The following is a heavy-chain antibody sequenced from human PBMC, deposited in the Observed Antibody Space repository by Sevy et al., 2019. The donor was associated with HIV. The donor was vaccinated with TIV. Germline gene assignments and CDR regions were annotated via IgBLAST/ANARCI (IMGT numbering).Heavy chain of an antibody. CDR1: GYTFSNYG. V-gene: IGHV1-18*01. CDR3: ARGISVAPTTGVWFDP. D-gene: IGHD1-26*01. Sequence: ASVKVSCKASGYTFSNYGISWVRQAPGQGLEWMGWIGTYNGNRKSAQKFQDRVTMTTDTSTSIAYMELRSLGKDDTAVYFCARGISVAPTTGVWFDPWGQGTLVTVSS. CDR2: IGTYNGNR. J-gene: IGHJ5*02.